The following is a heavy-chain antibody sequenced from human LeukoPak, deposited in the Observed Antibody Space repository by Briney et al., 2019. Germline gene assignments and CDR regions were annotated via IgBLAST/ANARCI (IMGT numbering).Heavy chain of an antibody. D-gene: IGHD6-6*01. CDR3: AREEYSSSNPGGY. J-gene: IGHJ4*02. CDR2: IYHSGST. V-gene: IGHV4-39*07. CDR1: GGSISSSNNY. Sequence: PSETLSLTCTVSGGSISSSNNYWGWIRQPPGKGLEWIGYIYHSGSTYYNPSLKSRVTISVDRSKNQFSLKLSSVTAADTAVYYCAREEYSSSNPGGYWGQGTLVTVSS.